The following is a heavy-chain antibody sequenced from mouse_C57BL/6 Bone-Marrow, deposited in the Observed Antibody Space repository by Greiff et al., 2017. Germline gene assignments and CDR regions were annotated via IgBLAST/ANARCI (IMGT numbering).Heavy chain of an antibody. CDR1: GYAFSSYW. Sequence: VTVVESGAELVKPGASVKISCKASGYAFSSYWMNWVKQRPGTGLEWIGQIYPGDGDTNYNGKFKGKATLTADKSSSTAYMQLSSLTSEDSAVYFCARRVVAHWYFDVWGTGTTVTVSS. CDR2: IYPGDGDT. V-gene: IGHV1-80*01. CDR3: ARRVVAHWYFDV. D-gene: IGHD1-1*01. J-gene: IGHJ1*03.